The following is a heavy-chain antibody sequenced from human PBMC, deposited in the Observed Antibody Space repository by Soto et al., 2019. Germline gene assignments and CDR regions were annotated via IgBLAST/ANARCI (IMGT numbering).Heavy chain of an antibody. CDR3: ARGGITIFGVVITPHYYYGMDV. CDR1: GGTFSSYA. J-gene: IGHJ6*02. V-gene: IGHV1-69*13. Sequence: GASVKVSCKASGGTFSSYAISWVRQAPGQGLEWMGGIIPIFGTANYAQKFQGRVTITADESTNTAYMELSSLRSEDTAVYYCARGGITIFGVVITPHYYYGMDVWGQGTTVTVSS. CDR2: IIPIFGTA. D-gene: IGHD3-3*01.